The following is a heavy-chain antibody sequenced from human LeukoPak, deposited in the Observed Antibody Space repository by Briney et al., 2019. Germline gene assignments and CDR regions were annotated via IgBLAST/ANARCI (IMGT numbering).Heavy chain of an antibody. CDR2: IYPGDSDT. D-gene: IGHD3-22*01. V-gene: IGHV5-51*01. CDR3: ARRDSSGYYYNYFDY. Sequence: GESLKISCKGSGYSFTSYWIGWVRQMPGKGLEWMGIIYPGDSDTRYSPSFQGRVTISADKSISTAYLQWSSLKAADTAMYYCARRDSSGYYYNYFDYWGQGTLVTVSS. J-gene: IGHJ4*02. CDR1: GYSFTSYW.